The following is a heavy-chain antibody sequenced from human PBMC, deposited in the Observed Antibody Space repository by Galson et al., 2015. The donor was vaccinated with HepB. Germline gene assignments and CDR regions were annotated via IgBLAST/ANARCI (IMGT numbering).Heavy chain of an antibody. J-gene: IGHJ3*02. CDR2: MNPNSGNT. V-gene: IGHV1-8*01. CDR1: GYTFTSYD. CDR3: ARSGDCSSTSCYDAFDI. D-gene: IGHD2-2*03. Sequence: SVKVSCKASGYTFTSYDINWVRQATGQGLEWMGWMNPNSGNTGYAQKFQGRVTMTRNTSISTAYMELSSLRSEDTAVYYCARSGDCSSTSCYDAFDIWGQGTMVTVSS.